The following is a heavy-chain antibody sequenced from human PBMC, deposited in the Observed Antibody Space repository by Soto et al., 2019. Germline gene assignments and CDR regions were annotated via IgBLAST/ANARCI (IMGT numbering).Heavy chain of an antibody. CDR2: IIPIFGTA. CDR1: GGTFSSYA. V-gene: IGHV1-69*13. J-gene: IGHJ3*02. D-gene: IGHD3-10*01. CDR3: ARDWVVRSLFDI. Sequence: SLKVSCKASGGTFSSYAISWVRQAPGQGLEWMGGIIPIFGTANYAQKFQGRVTITADESTSKAYMELSRLRSEDTDVYYCARDWVVRSLFDIWGQGTIVTVSS.